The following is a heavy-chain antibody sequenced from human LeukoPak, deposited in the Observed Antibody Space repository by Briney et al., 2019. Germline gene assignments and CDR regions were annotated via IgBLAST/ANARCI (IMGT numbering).Heavy chain of an antibody. Sequence: SETLSLTCTVSGGSISSYYWNWIRQRPAKELEWFGYIYNSGRTNYNPSLKSRITISIDTSNSQCSLKLSSVSAEDTAVYYCARGEIERLYYYYYMDVWGKGTTVTVSS. V-gene: IGHV4-59*01. J-gene: IGHJ6*03. CDR1: GGSISSYY. D-gene: IGHD5-24*01. CDR2: IYNSGRT. CDR3: ARGEIERLYYYYYMDV.